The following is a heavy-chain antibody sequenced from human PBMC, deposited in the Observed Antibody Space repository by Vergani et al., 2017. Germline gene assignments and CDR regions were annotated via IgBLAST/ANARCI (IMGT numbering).Heavy chain of an antibody. Sequence: QVQLVQSGPEVKKPGASVNVSCRTSGYTFAAYGFSWVRQAPGQGLEWIGWISTDKGNTNYAQKFQGRVVMTTDTSTNTAYMELRSLTSDDTAIYYCARCGRRFFDTERWFDPWGQGALVTVSS. CDR3: ARCGRRFFDTERWFDP. CDR2: ISTDKGNT. D-gene: IGHD3-9*01. V-gene: IGHV1-18*04. CDR1: GYTFAAYG. J-gene: IGHJ5*02.